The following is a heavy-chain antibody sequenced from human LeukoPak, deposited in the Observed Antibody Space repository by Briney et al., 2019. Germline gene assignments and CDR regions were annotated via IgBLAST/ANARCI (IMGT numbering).Heavy chain of an antibody. CDR2: INPNSGGT. V-gene: IGHV1-2*02. Sequence: ASVKVSCKASGYTFTGYYMHWVRQAPGQGLEWMGWINPNSGGTNYAQKLQGRVTMTTDTSTSTAYMELRSLRSDDTAVYYCARVEKGYYGSGSYDFWGRGTLVTVSS. D-gene: IGHD3-10*01. CDR1: GYTFTGYY. CDR3: ARVEKGYYGSGSYDF. J-gene: IGHJ4*02.